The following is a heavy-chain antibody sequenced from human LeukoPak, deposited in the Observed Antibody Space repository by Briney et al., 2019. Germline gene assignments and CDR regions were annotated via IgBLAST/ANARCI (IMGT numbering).Heavy chain of an antibody. CDR2: ISSSGSTI. J-gene: IGHJ6*03. Sequence: GGSLRLSCAASGFTFSDYYMSWIRQAPGKGLEWVSYISSSGSTIYYADSVKGRFTISRDNAKNSLYLQMNSLRAEDTAVYYRARHGCSSTSCYANYYYMDVWGKGTTVTVSS. CDR1: GFTFSDYY. V-gene: IGHV3-11*01. D-gene: IGHD2-2*01. CDR3: ARHGCSSTSCYANYYYMDV.